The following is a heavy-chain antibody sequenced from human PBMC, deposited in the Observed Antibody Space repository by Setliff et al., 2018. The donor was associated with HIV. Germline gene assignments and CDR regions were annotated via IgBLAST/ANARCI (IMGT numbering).Heavy chain of an antibody. CDR2: IHNSGNT. CDR1: GYSISSGYY. CDR3: ARGRYRSRWYASDHYYIDV. D-gene: IGHD6-13*01. V-gene: IGHV4-38-2*01. J-gene: IGHJ6*03. Sequence: LSLTCAVSGYSISSGYYWGWIRQPPGKGLEWIGYIHNSGNTKYNPSLKSRVTISVDTSKNQFSLKLRSVTAADTALYYCARGRYRSRWYASDHYYIDVWGKGTTVTSP.